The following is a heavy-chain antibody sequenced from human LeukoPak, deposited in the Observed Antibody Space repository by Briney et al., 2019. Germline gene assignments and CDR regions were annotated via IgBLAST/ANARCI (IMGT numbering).Heavy chain of an antibody. J-gene: IGHJ6*04. Sequence: SVKVSCKASGGTFSSYAISWVRQAPGQGLEWMGGIIPIFGTANYAQKFQGRVTITADESTSTAYMELSSLRSEDTAVYYCARGVVAATDYYYYYGMDGWGKGTTVTVSS. CDR1: GGTFSSYA. CDR3: ARGVVAATDYYYYYGMDG. CDR2: IIPIFGTA. V-gene: IGHV1-69*13. D-gene: IGHD2-15*01.